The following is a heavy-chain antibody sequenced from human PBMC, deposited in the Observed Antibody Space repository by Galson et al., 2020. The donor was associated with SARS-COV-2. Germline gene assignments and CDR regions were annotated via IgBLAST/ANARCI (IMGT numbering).Heavy chain of an antibody. Sequence: GESLKISCAASGFTFSSYAMHWVRQAPGKGLEWVAVISYDGSNKYYADPVKGRFTISRDNSKNTLYLQMNSLRAEDTAVYYCARAVGGSYYYGMDVWGQGTTVTVSS. D-gene: IGHD1-26*01. J-gene: IGHJ6*02. CDR1: GFTFSSYA. CDR3: ARAVGGSYYYGMDV. V-gene: IGHV3-30*04. CDR2: ISYDGSNK.